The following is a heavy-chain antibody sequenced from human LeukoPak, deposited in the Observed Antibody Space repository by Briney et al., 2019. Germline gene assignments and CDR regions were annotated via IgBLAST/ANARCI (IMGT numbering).Heavy chain of an antibody. V-gene: IGHV4-4*07. J-gene: IGHJ5*02. CDR1: GGSISSYY. CDR2: IYTSGST. Sequence: SETLSLTCTVSGGSISSYYWSWIRQPAGKGLEWIGRIYTSGSTNYNPSLKSRVTMSVDTSKNQFSLKLGSVTAADTAVYYCARDPGGQLLHNWFDPWGQGTLVTVSS. D-gene: IGHD2-2*01. CDR3: ARDPGGQLLHNWFDP.